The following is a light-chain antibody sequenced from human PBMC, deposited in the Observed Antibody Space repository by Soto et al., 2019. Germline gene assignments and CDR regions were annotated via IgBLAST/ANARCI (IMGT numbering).Light chain of an antibody. Sequence: EIVLTQSPGTLCLSPGERATLSCRASQNVDSTYLAWYQQKPGQAPRLLIFAASSRATGIPDRFSGSGSGTDFTLTISRLEPEDFAVYHCQHFGSSPYTFGQGTKLEIK. CDR3: QHFGSSPYT. CDR1: QNVDSTY. J-gene: IGKJ2*01. V-gene: IGKV3-20*01. CDR2: AAS.